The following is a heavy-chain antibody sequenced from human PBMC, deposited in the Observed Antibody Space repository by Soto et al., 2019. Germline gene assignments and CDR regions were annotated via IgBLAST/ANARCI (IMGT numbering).Heavy chain of an antibody. Sequence: QLQLQESGPGLVKPSETLSLTCTVSGGSISSSSYYWGWIRQPPGKGLEWIGSIYYSGSTYYNPSLKRRVTIPVDTSKNQFSLTLSSVTAADTAVYYCARLHGSTIFGPYDWFDPWGLGTRVTVSS. CDR1: GGSISSSSYY. CDR2: IYYSGST. V-gene: IGHV4-39*01. J-gene: IGHJ5*02. CDR3: ARLHGSTIFGPYDWFDP. D-gene: IGHD3-3*01.